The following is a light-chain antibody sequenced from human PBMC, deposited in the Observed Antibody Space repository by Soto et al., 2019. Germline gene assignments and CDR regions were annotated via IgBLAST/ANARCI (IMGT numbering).Light chain of an antibody. CDR3: CSYAGSSTLV. CDR2: EVN. J-gene: IGLJ1*01. V-gene: IGLV2-23*02. Sequence: QSVLTQPASVSGSPGQSITISCTGTSNDVGSYNLVSWYQQHPGKAPKVMIYEVNKRPSGVSNRFSGSKSGNTASLTISGLQAEDEADYYCCSYAGSSTLVFGTGTKVT. CDR1: SNDVGSYNL.